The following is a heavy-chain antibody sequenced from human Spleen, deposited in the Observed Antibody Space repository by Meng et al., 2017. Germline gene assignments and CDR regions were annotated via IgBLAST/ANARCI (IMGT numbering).Heavy chain of an antibody. CDR1: GCTLSGDG. CDR3: AKDGGYGDIDY. Sequence: RLVQSGAVVKKPVASGKASCSASGCTLSGDGFSWVRQAPGQGLEWLGWINVYNGKTDYGYKFQDRVPLTTDTSTSTAYMELRSLGSDDTAVYYCAKDGGYGDIDYWGQGTLVTVSS. D-gene: IGHD4-17*01. J-gene: IGHJ4*02. CDR2: INVYNGKT. V-gene: IGHV1-18*01.